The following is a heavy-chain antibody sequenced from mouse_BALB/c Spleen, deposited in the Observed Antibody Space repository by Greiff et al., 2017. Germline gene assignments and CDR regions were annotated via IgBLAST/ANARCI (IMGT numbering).Heavy chain of an antibody. CDR3: TRGGPFDY. CDR2: IDPETGGT. V-gene: IGHV1-15*01. J-gene: IGHJ2*01. CDR1: GYTFTDYE. Sequence: VQLQQSGAELVRPGASVTLSCKASGYTFTDYEMHWVKQTPVHGLEWIGAIDPETGGTAYNQKFKGKATLTADKSSSTAYMELRSLTSEDSAVYYCTRGGPFDYWGQGTTLTVSS.